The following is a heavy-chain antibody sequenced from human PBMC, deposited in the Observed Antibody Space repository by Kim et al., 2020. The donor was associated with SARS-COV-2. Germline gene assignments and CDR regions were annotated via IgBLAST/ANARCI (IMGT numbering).Heavy chain of an antibody. CDR2: ISWNSGSI. Sequence: GGSLRLSCAASGFTFDDYAMHWVRQAPGKGLEGVSGISWNSGSIGYADSVKGRFTISRDNAKNSLYLQMNSLRAEDTALYYCAKDKSDFDYYYYYGMDV. CDR1: GFTFDDYA. J-gene: IGHJ6*01. CDR3: AKDKSDFDYYYYYGMDV. D-gene: IGHD2-21*02. V-gene: IGHV3-9*01.